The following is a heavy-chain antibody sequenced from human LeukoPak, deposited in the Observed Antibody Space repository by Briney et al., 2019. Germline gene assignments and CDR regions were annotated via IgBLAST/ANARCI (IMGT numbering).Heavy chain of an antibody. CDR3: VRDFDSGGCGLGVY. Sequence: GGSLRLSCAASGFTFSSYSMHWLRQAPGKGLQYVSYINSDGGETYYANSVKGRFTISRDNSKNTLYLQMGSLRAEDMAVYYCVRDFDSGGCGLGVYWGRGTLVIVSA. D-gene: IGHD6-19*01. CDR2: INSDGGET. CDR1: GFTFSSYS. V-gene: IGHV3-64*01. J-gene: IGHJ4*02.